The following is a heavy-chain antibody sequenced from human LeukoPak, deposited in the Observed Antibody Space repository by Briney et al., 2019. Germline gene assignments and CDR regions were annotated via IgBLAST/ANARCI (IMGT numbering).Heavy chain of an antibody. CDR3: VRDRGWQQFDY. J-gene: IGHJ4*01. Sequence: PGGSLRLSCAASGFTFSSYWMSWVRQAPGMGLERVANIKADGSGKYYVDSVRGRFSISRDNAKNSLYLELNNLRAEDTGVYFCVRDRGWQQFDYWGQGTLVTVSS. V-gene: IGHV3-7*01. D-gene: IGHD5-24*01. CDR1: GFTFSSYW. CDR2: IKADGSGK.